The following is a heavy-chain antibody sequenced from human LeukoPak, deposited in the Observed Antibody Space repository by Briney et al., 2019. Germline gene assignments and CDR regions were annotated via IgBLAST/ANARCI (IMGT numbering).Heavy chain of an antibody. D-gene: IGHD2-15*01. CDR2: VYYSGST. J-gene: IGHJ4*02. Sequence: SETLSLTCIVSGGSTSSIGYYWGWIRQPPGKGLEWIGSVYYSGSTFYNPSLKSRVTTSVDTSKSQFSLKLNSMTAADTAVYYCARGYCSGGSCYWGDYWGQGALVTVSS. V-gene: IGHV4-39*01. CDR3: ARGYCSGGSCYWGDY. CDR1: GGSTSSIGYY.